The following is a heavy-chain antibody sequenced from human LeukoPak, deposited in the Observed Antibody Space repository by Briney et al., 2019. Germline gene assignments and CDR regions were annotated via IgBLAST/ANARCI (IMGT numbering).Heavy chain of an antibody. CDR1: GFTLRTYW. D-gene: IGHD6-13*01. CDR2: INRDGSGK. CDR3: ARGGSSSSNYWVY. J-gene: IGHJ4*02. Sequence: GGSLRLSCAASGFTLRTYWMTWVRQAPGRGLEWVANINRDGSGKYYVDSVKGRLSISRDNAENSLFLQMNNLRVEDTAVYYCARGGSSSSNYWVYWGQGTLVTVSS. V-gene: IGHV3-7*01.